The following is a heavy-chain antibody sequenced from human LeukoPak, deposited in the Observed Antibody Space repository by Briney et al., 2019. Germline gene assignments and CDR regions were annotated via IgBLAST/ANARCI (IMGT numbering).Heavy chain of an antibody. CDR3: ARGSSYGRKGPDY. D-gene: IGHD5-18*01. CDR1: GYSFTSYW. Sequence: GESLKISCKGSGYSFTSYWIGWVRQMLEKGLEWMGIIYPGDSDTRYSPSFQGQVTISADKSISTAYLQWSSLKASDTAMYYCARGSSYGRKGPDYWGQGTLVTVSS. V-gene: IGHV5-51*01. CDR2: IYPGDSDT. J-gene: IGHJ4*02.